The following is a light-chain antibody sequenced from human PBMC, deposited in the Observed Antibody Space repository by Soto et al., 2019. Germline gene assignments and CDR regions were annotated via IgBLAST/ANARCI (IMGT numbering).Light chain of an antibody. Sequence: QSVLTQPPSVSGAPGQKVTISCTGSRSNIGAGYDVHWYKQLPGTAPKLLIYGNNNRPSGVPDRFSGSKSGTSASLAITGLQAEDEADYYCQSYDSSLTVVFGGGTQLTVL. J-gene: IGLJ2*01. CDR2: GNN. CDR3: QSYDSSLTVV. CDR1: RSNIGAGYD. V-gene: IGLV1-40*01.